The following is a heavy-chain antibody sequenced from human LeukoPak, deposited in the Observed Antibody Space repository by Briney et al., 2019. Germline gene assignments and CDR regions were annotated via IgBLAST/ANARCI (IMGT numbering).Heavy chain of an antibody. V-gene: IGHV3-7*04. J-gene: IGHJ1*01. CDR3: ARKNYDNSGYFHH. CDR2: IKGDGSVE. Sequence: GGSLRLSCAASGFDFSNSWMNWVRQAPERGLEWVANIKGDGSVESYADSVKGRFTISRDNAKNSLYLQMNSLSAEDTAVYYCARKNYDNSGYFHHWGQGTLVTVSS. CDR1: GFDFSNSW. D-gene: IGHD3-22*01.